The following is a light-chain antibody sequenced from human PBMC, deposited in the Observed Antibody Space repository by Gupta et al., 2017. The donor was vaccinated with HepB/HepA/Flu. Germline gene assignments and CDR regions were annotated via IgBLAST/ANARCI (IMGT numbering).Light chain of an antibody. Sequence: SALTQPRSVYASPGPSVTIPCTGTSSDVGGYNYVSWYQQHPGKAPKLMIYDVSKRPSGVPDRFSGSKSGNTASLTISGLQAEDEADYYCCSYAGSYTLGVFGGGTTLTVL. CDR3: CSYAGSYTLGV. V-gene: IGLV2-11*01. CDR1: SSDVGGYNY. J-gene: IGLJ2*01. CDR2: DVS.